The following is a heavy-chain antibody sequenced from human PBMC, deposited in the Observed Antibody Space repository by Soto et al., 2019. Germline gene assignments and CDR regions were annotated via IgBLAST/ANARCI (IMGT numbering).Heavy chain of an antibody. Sequence: GGSLRLSCSASGFTFSSYAMHWVRQAPGKGLEYVSAISSNGGSTYYADSVKGRFTISRDNSKNTLYLQMSSLRAEDTAVYYCVKDSSSWSVDYYYYGMDVWGQGTTVTVSS. J-gene: IGHJ6*02. CDR2: ISSNGGST. CDR1: GFTFSSYA. V-gene: IGHV3-64D*06. CDR3: VKDSSSWSVDYYYYGMDV. D-gene: IGHD6-13*01.